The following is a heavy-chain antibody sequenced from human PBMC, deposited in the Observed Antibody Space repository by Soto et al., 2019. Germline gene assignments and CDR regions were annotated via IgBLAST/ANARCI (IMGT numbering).Heavy chain of an antibody. Sequence: PGGSLRLSYAASGFTFSSYWMSWVRQAPGKGLEWVANIKQDGSEKYCVDSVKGRFTISRDNAKNSLYLQMNSLRAEDTAVYYCARDMAGPAFGSSCYGMGVWGQGTTVTVSS. CDR3: ARDMAGPAFGSSCYGMGV. V-gene: IGHV3-7*01. J-gene: IGHJ6*02. CDR1: GFTFSSYW. CDR2: IKQDGSEK. D-gene: IGHD6-13*01.